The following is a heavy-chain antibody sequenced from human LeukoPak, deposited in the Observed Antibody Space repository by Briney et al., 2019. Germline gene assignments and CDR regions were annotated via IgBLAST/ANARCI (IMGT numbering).Heavy chain of an antibody. D-gene: IGHD6-19*01. V-gene: IGHV3-23*01. CDR3: AKGASSVAVAGTSYFDS. CDR2: INRGDGST. CDR1: GFTFSMYA. J-gene: IGHJ4*02. Sequence: GGSLRLSCGVSGFTFSMYAMNWVRQAPGKGLEWVSGINRGDGSTYYADSVKGRFTIPRDNSKNTLYLQMNSFRGEDTAVYYCAKGASSVAVAGTSYFDSWGQGTLVTVSS.